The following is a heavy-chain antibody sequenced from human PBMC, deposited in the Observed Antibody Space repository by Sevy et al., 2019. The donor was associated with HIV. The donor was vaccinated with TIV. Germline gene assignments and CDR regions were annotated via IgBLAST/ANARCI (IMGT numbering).Heavy chain of an antibody. CDR3: ARDLGIAAAGTVYYYYGMDV. J-gene: IGHJ6*02. Sequence: ASVKVSCKASGYTFTSYGISWVQQAPGQGLEWMGWISAYNGNTNYAQKLQGRVTMTTDTSTSTAYMELRSLRSDDTAVYYCARDLGIAAAGTVYYYYGMDVWGQGTTVTVSS. V-gene: IGHV1-18*01. CDR2: ISAYNGNT. CDR1: GYTFTSYG. D-gene: IGHD6-13*01.